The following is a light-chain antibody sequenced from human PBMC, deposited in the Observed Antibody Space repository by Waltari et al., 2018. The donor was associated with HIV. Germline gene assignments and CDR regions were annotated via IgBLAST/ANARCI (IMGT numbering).Light chain of an antibody. J-gene: IGLJ2*01. CDR2: NNN. V-gene: IGLV2-8*01. Sequence: QSALTQPPSASGSPGQSVTISCTGTSNDVGAYDYVSWYQQHPGRAPKLLIYNNNQRPSGVPDRFSGSKSGTSASLAISGLQSEDEADYYCAAWDDSLNGVIFGGGTKLTVL. CDR1: SNDVGAYDY. CDR3: AAWDDSLNGVI.